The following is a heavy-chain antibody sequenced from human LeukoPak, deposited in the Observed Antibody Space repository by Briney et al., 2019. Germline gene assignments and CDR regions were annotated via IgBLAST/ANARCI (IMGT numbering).Heavy chain of an antibody. J-gene: IGHJ3*01. Sequence: SQTLSLTCVISGDSVASNSTACNWIRQSPFRGLEWLGRTYYRSKWYNDYALSVKSRITINPDTSKNQFSLQLNSVTPEDTAVYYCARGGQGDGYSADEAFDFWGQGTMVTVS. CDR1: GDSVASNSTA. CDR3: ARGGQGDGYSADEAFDF. CDR2: TYYRSKWYN. V-gene: IGHV6-1*01. D-gene: IGHD5-24*01.